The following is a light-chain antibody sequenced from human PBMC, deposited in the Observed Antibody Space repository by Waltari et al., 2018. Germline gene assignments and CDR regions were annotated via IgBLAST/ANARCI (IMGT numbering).Light chain of an antibody. CDR3: QHYYNWPLT. Sequence: EIVMTQSPTTLSVSPGKTATLSCTTSQTVGTKLAWYQQKPGQAPMLSIFGASTRATGLPARFRSSGSGTEFSLTISSLQSEDSAVYFCQHYYNWPLTFGGGTRIDI. CDR2: GAS. CDR1: QTVGTK. V-gene: IGKV3-15*01. J-gene: IGKJ4*01.